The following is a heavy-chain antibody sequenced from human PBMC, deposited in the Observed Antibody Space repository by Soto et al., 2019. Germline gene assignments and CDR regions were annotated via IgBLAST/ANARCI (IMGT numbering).Heavy chain of an antibody. CDR1: GGSISSSNW. Sequence: PSETLSLTCAVSGGSISSSNWWSWVRQSPGKGLEWIGEIYHSGSTNYNPSLKSRVTISVDTSKNQFSLHLNSVTPEDTAVYFCVRLIGNSWLDFWGQGTLVTVSS. D-gene: IGHD1-26*01. J-gene: IGHJ5*01. CDR3: VRLIGNSWLDF. V-gene: IGHV4-4*02. CDR2: IYHSGST.